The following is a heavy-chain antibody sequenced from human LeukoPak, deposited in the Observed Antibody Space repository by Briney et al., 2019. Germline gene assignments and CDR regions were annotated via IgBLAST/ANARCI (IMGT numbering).Heavy chain of an antibody. CDR2: INHSGST. J-gene: IGHJ4*02. V-gene: IGHV4-34*01. D-gene: IGHD6-6*01. CDR3: ARVRWDSSSSEDY. CDR1: GGSFSGYY. Sequence: PSETLSLTCAVYGGSFSGYYWSWIRQPPGKGLEWIGEINHSGSTNYNPSLESRVTISVDRSKNQFSLRLTSVTAADTAVYYCARVRWDSSSSEDYWGQGTLVTVSS.